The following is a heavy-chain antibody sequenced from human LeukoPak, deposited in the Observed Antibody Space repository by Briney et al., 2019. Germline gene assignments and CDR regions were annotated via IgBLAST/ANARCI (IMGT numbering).Heavy chain of an antibody. J-gene: IGHJ4*02. CDR2: IKPDGSEK. CDR3: ARDASAYY. D-gene: IGHD3-3*01. CDR1: GFTFSSYG. Sequence: GGSLRLSCAASGFTFSSYGMYWVRQAPGKGLEWVATIKPDGSEKYYVDSVKGRFTISRDNAKRSLFLQMDSLRAEDTAVYYCARDASAYYWGQGTLVTVSS. V-gene: IGHV3-7*01.